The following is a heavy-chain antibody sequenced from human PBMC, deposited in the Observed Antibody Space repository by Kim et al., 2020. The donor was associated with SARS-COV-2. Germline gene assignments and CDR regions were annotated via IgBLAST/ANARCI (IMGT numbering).Heavy chain of an antibody. CDR3: AVGQLGLPNC. CDR2: IYYSGST. J-gene: IGHJ1*01. D-gene: IGHD1-7*01. CDR1: GGSISSGDYY. Sequence: SETLSLTCTVSGGSISSGDYYWSWIRQPPGQGLEWIGYIYYSGSTYYNPSLKSRVTISVDTSKNQFSLKLSSLTAADTAWYYCAVGQLGLPNCCGQGTL. V-gene: IGHV4-30-4*01.